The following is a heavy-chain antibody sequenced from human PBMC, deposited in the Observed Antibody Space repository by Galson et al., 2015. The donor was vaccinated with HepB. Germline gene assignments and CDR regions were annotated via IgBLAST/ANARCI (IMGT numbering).Heavy chain of an antibody. CDR1: GFTFTSSA. J-gene: IGHJ4*02. CDR2: IVVGSGNT. CDR3: AAVPYYYDSSGYYYDY. D-gene: IGHD3-22*01. V-gene: IGHV1-58*01. Sequence: SVKVSCKASGFTFTSSAVQWVRQARGQRLEWIGWIVVGSGNTNYAQKFQERVTITRDMSTSTAYMELSSLRSEDTAVYYCAAVPYYYDSSGYYYDYWGQGTLVTVSS.